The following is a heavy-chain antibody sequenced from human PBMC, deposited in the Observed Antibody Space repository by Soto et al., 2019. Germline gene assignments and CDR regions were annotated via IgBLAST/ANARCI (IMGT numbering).Heavy chain of an antibody. Sequence: QVRLVQSGAEVKKPGASVTVSCKASGYTFTSYGISWVRQAPGQGLEWMGWISAYKGNTNYAQKLQGRVTTTTDRSPSTTYTERRSLRADDTAVSCCARAVGYDYGRDVWGQGTTVTVSS. CDR1: GYTFTSYG. CDR3: ARAVGYDYGRDV. V-gene: IGHV1-18*01. CDR2: ISAYKGNT. J-gene: IGHJ6*02. D-gene: IGHD6-19*01.